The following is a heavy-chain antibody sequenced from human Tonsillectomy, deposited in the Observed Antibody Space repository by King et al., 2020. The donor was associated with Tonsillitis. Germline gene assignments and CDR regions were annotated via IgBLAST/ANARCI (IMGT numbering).Heavy chain of an antibody. CDR2: ISGSGLTT. V-gene: IGHV3-23*04. Sequence: VQLVESGGGLVQPGESLRLSCAASGFAFSPYVVNWVRQSPGKGLEWVSAISGSGLTTYYADSVKGRFTISRDNSNKTLYLQMNSLRAEDTAIYYCAKDLYFRGVPAAVWDSWGQGTLVTVSS. CDR3: AKDLYFRGVPAAVWDS. J-gene: IGHJ4*02. D-gene: IGHD2-2*01. CDR1: GFAFSPYV.